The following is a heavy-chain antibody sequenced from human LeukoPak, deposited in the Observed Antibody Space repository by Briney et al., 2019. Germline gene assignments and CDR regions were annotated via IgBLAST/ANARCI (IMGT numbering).Heavy chain of an antibody. CDR1: GGSFSGYY. CDR3: ARRMVRGVIASNWFDP. D-gene: IGHD3-10*01. Sequence: PSETLSLTCAVYGGSFSGYYWSWIRQPPGKGLEWIGEINHSGSTNYNPSLKSRVTISVDTSKNQFSLKLKSVTAADTAVYYCARRMVRGVIASNWFDPWGQGTLVTVSS. V-gene: IGHV4-34*01. J-gene: IGHJ5*02. CDR2: INHSGST.